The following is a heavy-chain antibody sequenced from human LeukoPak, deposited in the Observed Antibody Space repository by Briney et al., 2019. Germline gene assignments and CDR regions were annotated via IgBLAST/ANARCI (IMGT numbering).Heavy chain of an antibody. CDR2: INPNSGGT. V-gene: IGHV1-2*02. CDR1: GYTFTGYY. CDR3: ARGHPWNRVAATLGSRYSMDV. J-gene: IGHJ6*03. Sequence: ASVKVSCKASGYTFTGYYMHWVRQAPGQGLEWMGWINPNSGGTNYVQKFQVRVTMTTDTSISPAYRELSRLRAGDPAVYHSARGHPWNRVAATLGSRYSMDVWGKGTTVTISS. D-gene: IGHD2-15*01.